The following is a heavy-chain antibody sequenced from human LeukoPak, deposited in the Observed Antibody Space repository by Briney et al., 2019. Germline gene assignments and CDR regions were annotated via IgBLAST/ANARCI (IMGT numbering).Heavy chain of an antibody. CDR3: ARGPYD. J-gene: IGHJ4*02. V-gene: IGHV4-59*01. D-gene: IGHD2-8*01. CDR2: IDNSGST. CDR1: GGSISSYY. Sequence: PSETLSLTCCGSGGSISSYYWSWIPQPPGKGLEWSGYIDNSGSTSYNPSLKSRVTISVDTSKNQFSLKLNSVIAADTAVYYCARGPYDWGQGTLVTVSS.